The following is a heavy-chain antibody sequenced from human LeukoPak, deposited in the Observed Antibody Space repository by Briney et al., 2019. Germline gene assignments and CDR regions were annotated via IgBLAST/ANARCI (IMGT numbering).Heavy chain of an antibody. CDR3: AREGSAYSGYDDPSPFDY. D-gene: IGHD5-12*01. CDR1: GFTFSSYG. Sequence: GGSLRLSCAASGFTFSSYGMHWVRQAPGKGLERVAVIWYDGSNKYYADSVKGRFTIARDNSKHTLYLQMNSLRAEDTAVYYCAREGSAYSGYDDPSPFDYWGQGTLVTVSS. J-gene: IGHJ4*02. CDR2: IWYDGSNK. V-gene: IGHV3-33*01.